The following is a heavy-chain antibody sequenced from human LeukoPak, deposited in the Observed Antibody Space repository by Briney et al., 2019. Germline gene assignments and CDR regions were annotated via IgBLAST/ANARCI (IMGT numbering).Heavy chain of an antibody. D-gene: IGHD4-11*01. Sequence: ASVKVSCKASGYTFTGYYMHWVRQAPGQGLEWMGWINPNSGGTNYAQKFQGRVTMTRDTSISTAYMELSRLRSDDTAVYYCARGHNQVMTTVTTNSNYYYYYMDVWGKGTTVTVSS. V-gene: IGHV1-2*02. J-gene: IGHJ6*03. CDR3: ARGHNQVMTTVTTNSNYYYYYMDV. CDR1: GYTFTGYY. CDR2: INPNSGGT.